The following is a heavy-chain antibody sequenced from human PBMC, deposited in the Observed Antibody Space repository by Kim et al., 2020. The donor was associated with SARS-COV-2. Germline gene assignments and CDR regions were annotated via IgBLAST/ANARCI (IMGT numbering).Heavy chain of an antibody. J-gene: IGHJ4*02. V-gene: IGHV1-2*02. CDR3: ARGPLTGAFDY. CDR1: GYSFIDYY. D-gene: IGHD3-16*01. CDR2: INPANGAT. Sequence: ASVKVSCKASGYSFIDYYVHWMRQAPGQRLEWMGWINPANGATVYARKFQGRVTMTRDTSVNTVYMELSGLTADDTAIYYSARGPLTGAFDYWGQGTLVTVSS.